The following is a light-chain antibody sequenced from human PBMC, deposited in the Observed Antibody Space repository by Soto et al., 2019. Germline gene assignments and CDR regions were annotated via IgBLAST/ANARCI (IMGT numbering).Light chain of an antibody. Sequence: DVVMTQSPLSLPVTLGQPASISCRSSQSLAYSDGNTYLNWFQQRPGQSPRRLIYKVSNRDSGVPERFSGSGSGTDFTLKISRVEAEDVGVYYGMQGTHWPPYTFGQRTKLEIK. CDR2: KVS. CDR3: MQGTHWPPYT. V-gene: IGKV2-30*01. CDR1: QSLAYSDGNTY. J-gene: IGKJ2*01.